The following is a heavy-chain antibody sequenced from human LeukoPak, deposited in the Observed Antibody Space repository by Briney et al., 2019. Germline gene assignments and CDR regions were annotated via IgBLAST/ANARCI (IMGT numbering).Heavy chain of an antibody. Sequence: ASVRVSCKASEYPFTSYYIHWVRQAPGQGLDWMGKINPSGGTTNYAQKFQGRVTMTRDTSTNTVYMQLSSLRSEDTAIYYCARGFYYDSSGYNYQDTFDVWGQGTMVTVSS. CDR3: ARGFYYDSSGYNYQDTFDV. CDR1: EYPFTSYY. CDR2: INPSGGTT. V-gene: IGHV1-46*01. J-gene: IGHJ3*01. D-gene: IGHD3-22*01.